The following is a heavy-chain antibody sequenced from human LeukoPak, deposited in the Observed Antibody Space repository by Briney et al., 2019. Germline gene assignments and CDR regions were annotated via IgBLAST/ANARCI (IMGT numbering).Heavy chain of an antibody. CDR1: GFTFSSYG. CDR3: ARVGFGELFDAFDI. Sequence: GRSLRLSCAASGFTFSSYGMHRVRQAPGKGLEWVAVIWYDGSNKYYADSVKGRFTISRDNSKNTLYLQMNSLRAEDTAVYYCARVGFGELFDAFDIWGQGTMVTVSS. V-gene: IGHV3-33*01. D-gene: IGHD3-10*01. CDR2: IWYDGSNK. J-gene: IGHJ3*02.